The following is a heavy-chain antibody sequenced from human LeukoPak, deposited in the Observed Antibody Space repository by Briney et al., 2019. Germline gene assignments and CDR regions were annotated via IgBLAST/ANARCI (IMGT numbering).Heavy chain of an antibody. V-gene: IGHV3-30-3*01. CDR1: GFTFSSYA. CDR3: ARAIPGIAVAGYFDY. D-gene: IGHD6-19*01. CDR2: ISYDGSNK. J-gene: IGHJ4*02. Sequence: GGSLRLSCAASGFTFSSYAMHWVRQAPGKGLEWVAVISYDGSNKYYADSVKGRFTISRDNSKNTLYLQMNSLRAEDTAVYYCARAIPGIAVAGYFDYWGQGTLVTVSS.